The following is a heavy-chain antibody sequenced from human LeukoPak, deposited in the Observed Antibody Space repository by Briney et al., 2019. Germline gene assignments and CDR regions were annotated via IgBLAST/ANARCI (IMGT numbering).Heavy chain of an antibody. Sequence: GGSLRLSCIASGFTFNNYAMSWVRQAPGKGLEWVSAISGSGGSTYYADSVKGRFAISRDNSKNTLYLQMNSLRAEDTAVYYCARHVWYYDSSGYLGYWGQGTLVTVSS. CDR2: ISGSGGST. CDR1: GFTFNNYA. CDR3: ARHVWYYDSSGYLGY. J-gene: IGHJ4*02. V-gene: IGHV3-23*01. D-gene: IGHD3-22*01.